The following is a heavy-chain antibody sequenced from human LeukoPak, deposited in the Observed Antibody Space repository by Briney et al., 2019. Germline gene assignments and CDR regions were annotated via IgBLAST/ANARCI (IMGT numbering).Heavy chain of an antibody. CDR1: GGSFSGYY. D-gene: IGHD4-23*01. CDR3: ARLGGNGLIPPSVWFDP. J-gene: IGHJ5*02. V-gene: IGHV4-34*01. Sequence: SETLSLTCAVYGGSFSGYYWSWIRQPPGKGLEWIGEINHSGSTNYNPSLKSRVTISVDTSKNQFSLKLSSVTAADTAVYYCARLGGNGLIPPSVWFDPWGQGTLVTVSS. CDR2: INHSGST.